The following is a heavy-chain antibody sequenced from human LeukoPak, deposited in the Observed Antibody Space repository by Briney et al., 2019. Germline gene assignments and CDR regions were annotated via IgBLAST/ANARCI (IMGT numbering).Heavy chain of an antibody. V-gene: IGHV3-21*06. CDR1: DFAFYGYS. J-gene: IGHJ4*02. Sequence: GGSLRPSCAASDFAFYGYSMHWVRQAPGKGLEWISSISSNSGYIYYADSVKGRFTISRDNAKNSLYLQVTGLRVEDTALYYCAREIVSSGCLDYWGQGSLVTVSS. D-gene: IGHD6-19*01. CDR3: AREIVSSGCLDY. CDR2: ISSNSGYI.